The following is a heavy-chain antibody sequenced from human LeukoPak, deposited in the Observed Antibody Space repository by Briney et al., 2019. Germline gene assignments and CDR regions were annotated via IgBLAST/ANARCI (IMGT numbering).Heavy chain of an antibody. CDR1: GYSFASSW. Sequence: GESLKISCTASGYSFASSWIAWVRQMPGKGLEWMGIIFPDDSNTGYNPSFQGQVTMSADKSVSTAYLQWSSLKASDTAMYYCARLDRGPNWFDPWGQGTLVTVSS. CDR3: ARLDRGPNWFDP. D-gene: IGHD3-10*01. V-gene: IGHV5-51*01. J-gene: IGHJ5*02. CDR2: IFPDDSNT.